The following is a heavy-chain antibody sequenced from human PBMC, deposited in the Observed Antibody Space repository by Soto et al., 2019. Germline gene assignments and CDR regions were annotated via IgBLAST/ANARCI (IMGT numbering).Heavy chain of an antibody. CDR2: IVPLPGTT. V-gene: IGHV1-69*01. J-gene: IGHJ3*01. CDR1: GGTFTKYA. CDR3: AGAFGGVCGSSGRPDCALDD. D-gene: IGHD3-22*01. Sequence: QVQLVQSGAAVRKPGSSVKVSCKASGGTFTKYAITWVRQAPRQGLEWTGGIVPLPGTTNYAPTFRRSVTISADESTSTAYLEQSRLRSEDTAEYCCAGAFGGVCGSSGRPDCALDDWGQGTMVIASS.